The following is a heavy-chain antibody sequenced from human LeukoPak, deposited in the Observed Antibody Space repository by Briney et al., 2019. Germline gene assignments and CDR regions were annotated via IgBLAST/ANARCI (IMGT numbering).Heavy chain of an antibody. CDR3: ARLIVGATNFDY. D-gene: IGHD1-26*01. Sequence: AASVKVSCEASGYTFTSYDINWVRQATGQGLEWMGWMNPNSGNTGYAQKFQGRVTMTRNTSISTAYMELSRLRSDDTAVYYCARLIVGATNFDYWGQGTLVTVSS. J-gene: IGHJ4*02. CDR1: GYTFTSYD. V-gene: IGHV1-8*01. CDR2: MNPNSGNT.